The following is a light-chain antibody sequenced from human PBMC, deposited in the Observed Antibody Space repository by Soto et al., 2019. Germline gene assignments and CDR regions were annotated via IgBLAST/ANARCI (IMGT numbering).Light chain of an antibody. CDR2: KDS. V-gene: IGLV3-25*03. CDR1: ALPKQY. Sequence: SYELTQPPSVSVSPGQTARITCSGDALPKQYAYWYQQKPGQAPVLVIYKDSERPSAIPERFSGSSSGTTVTLTIGGVQADAAADYFCQSSDSSVVFCGVTKLTVL. J-gene: IGLJ2*01. CDR3: QSSDSSVV.